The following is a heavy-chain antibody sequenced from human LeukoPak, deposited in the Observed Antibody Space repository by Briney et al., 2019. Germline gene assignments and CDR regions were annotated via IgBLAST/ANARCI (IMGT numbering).Heavy chain of an antibody. Sequence: ASVKGSCKASGYTFTSYDINWVRQATGQGLEWMGWMKPNSGNTGYAQKFQGRVTMTRNTSISTAYMELSSLRSEDTAVYYCARAEMLWYRVWWLRSQGTYYYYMDVWGKGTTVTVSS. J-gene: IGHJ6*03. CDR2: MKPNSGNT. V-gene: IGHV1-8*01. CDR1: GYTFTSYD. CDR3: ARAEMLWYRVWWLRSQGTYYYYMDV. D-gene: IGHD5-12*01.